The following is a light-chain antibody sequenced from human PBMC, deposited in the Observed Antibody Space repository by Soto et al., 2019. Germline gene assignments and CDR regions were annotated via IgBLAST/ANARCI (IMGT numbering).Light chain of an antibody. CDR1: QSVSSSY. V-gene: IGKV3-20*01. CDR3: QQYGSSPLT. CDR2: GAS. J-gene: IGKJ3*01. Sequence: EIVLTQSPGTLSLSPGERATLSCRASQSVSSSYLAWYQQKPGQAPRLLIYGASSRATGIPDRFSGSGSGTDFTLNISRLEPADFAVYYCQQYGSSPLTFGPGTKVDIK.